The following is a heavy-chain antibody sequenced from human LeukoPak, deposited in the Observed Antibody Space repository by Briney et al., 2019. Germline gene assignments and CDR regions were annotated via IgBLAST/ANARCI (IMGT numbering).Heavy chain of an antibody. Sequence: GGSLRLSCAASGFTFRSYAMHWVRQAPGKGLEYVSAISSNGGSTYYANSVKGRFTISRDNSKNTLYLQMGSLRAEDMAVYYCARPRTTVTEYYFDYWGQGTLVTVSS. V-gene: IGHV3-64*01. D-gene: IGHD4-17*01. J-gene: IGHJ4*02. CDR2: ISSNGGST. CDR3: ARPRTTVTEYYFDY. CDR1: GFTFRSYA.